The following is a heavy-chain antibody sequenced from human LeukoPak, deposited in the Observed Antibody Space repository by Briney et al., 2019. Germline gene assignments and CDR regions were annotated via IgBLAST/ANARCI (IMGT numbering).Heavy chain of an antibody. V-gene: IGHV3-15*07. CDR3: ATDFYDTT. CDR2: IRRNSDGGTI. J-gene: IGHJ5*02. D-gene: IGHD3-22*01. Sequence: PGGSLRLSCAVSGLTFSSSWMNWVRQAPGKGLEWVGRIRRNSDGGTIDYAAPVKGRFALSRDDSKNTLYLHMSSLQTEDTAVYYCATDFYDTTWGQGTLVTVSS. CDR1: GLTFSSSW.